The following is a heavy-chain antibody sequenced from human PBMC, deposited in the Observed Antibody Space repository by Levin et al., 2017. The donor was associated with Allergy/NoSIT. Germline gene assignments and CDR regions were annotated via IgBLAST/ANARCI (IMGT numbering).Heavy chain of an antibody. V-gene: IGHV4-30-4*01. Sequence: PSETLSLTCTVSGGSINSVNYYWSWIRQSPGKGLEWLGYTYSSGDTYYNPSFKRRLALSIDTSKNQFSLMLRSVTAADTAIYNCSRSTAGRWGQGTLVTVSS. CDR1: GGSINSVNYY. CDR3: SRSTAGR. CDR2: TYSSGDT. J-gene: IGHJ1*01.